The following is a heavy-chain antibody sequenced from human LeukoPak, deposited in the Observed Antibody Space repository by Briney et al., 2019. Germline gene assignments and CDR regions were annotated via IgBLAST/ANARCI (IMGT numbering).Heavy chain of an antibody. J-gene: IGHJ4*02. CDR2: IYYSGST. CDR3: ARLHDGYRYGADY. V-gene: IGHV4-59*08. D-gene: IGHD5-18*01. Sequence: SETLSLTCTVSGGSLSSYYWSWLRQPPGKGLEWLGYIYYSGSTNYNPSLKSRVTISVDTSKNQFSLKLSPVTAADTAVYYCARLHDGYRYGADYWGQGTLVTAS. CDR1: GGSLSSYY.